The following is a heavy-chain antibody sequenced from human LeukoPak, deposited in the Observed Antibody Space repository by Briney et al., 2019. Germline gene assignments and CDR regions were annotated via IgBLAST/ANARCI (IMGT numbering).Heavy chain of an antibody. Sequence: GASVKVSWKVSGYTLTELSMHWVRQAPGKGLEWMGGFDPEDGETIYAQKFQGRVTMTEDTSTDTAYMELSSLRSEDTAVYYCVSSSSWYFDYWGQGTLVTVSS. CDR1: GYTLTELS. V-gene: IGHV1-24*01. D-gene: IGHD6-6*01. CDR3: VSSSSWYFDY. CDR2: FDPEDGET. J-gene: IGHJ4*02.